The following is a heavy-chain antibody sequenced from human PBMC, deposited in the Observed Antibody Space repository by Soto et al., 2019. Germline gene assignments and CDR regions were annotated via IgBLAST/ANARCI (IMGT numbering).Heavy chain of an antibody. Sequence: QVQLQESGPGLVKPSQTLSLTCNVSGESISSGGYYWSWIRRPPRKGLEWIGYIYDSESAYYNPSLKSRVTISMDNSKNHFAMRLSSVTDADTAVYYCARASSSSSAADYWGQGTLVTVSS. J-gene: IGHJ4*02. CDR1: GESISSGGYY. CDR2: IYDSESA. CDR3: ARASSSSSAADY. V-gene: IGHV4-31*03. D-gene: IGHD6-6*01.